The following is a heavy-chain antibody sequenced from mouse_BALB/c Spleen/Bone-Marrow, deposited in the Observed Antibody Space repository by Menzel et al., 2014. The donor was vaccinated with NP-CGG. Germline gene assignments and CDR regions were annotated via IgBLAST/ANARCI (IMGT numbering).Heavy chain of an antibody. Sequence: DVTLVESGGGLVKPGGSLRISCATSGFTFTDYYMSCVRQPPGKALEWMGFIRNKANGYTTEYSASVKGQFTISRDTSQSILYRQMNTRRADDRADYCCARHGLGWFASWGQGTPVTVSS. CDR2: IRNKANGYTT. CDR3: ARHGLGWFAS. D-gene: IGHD4-1*01. V-gene: IGHV7-3*02. CDR1: GFTFTDYY. J-gene: IGHJ3*01.